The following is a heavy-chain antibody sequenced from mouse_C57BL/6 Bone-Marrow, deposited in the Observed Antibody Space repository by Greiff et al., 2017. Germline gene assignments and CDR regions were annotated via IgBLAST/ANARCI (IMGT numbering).Heavy chain of an antibody. CDR1: GFTFSNYW. Sequence: EVKLVESGGGLVQPGGSMKLSCVASGFTFSNYWMNWVRQSPEKGLEWVAQIRLKSDNYATHYAESVKGRFTISRDDSKSSVYLQMNNLRAEDTGIYYCTKYEPFAYWGQGTLVTVSA. CDR3: TKYEPFAY. CDR2: IRLKSDNYAT. D-gene: IGHD2-3*01. V-gene: IGHV6-3*01. J-gene: IGHJ3*01.